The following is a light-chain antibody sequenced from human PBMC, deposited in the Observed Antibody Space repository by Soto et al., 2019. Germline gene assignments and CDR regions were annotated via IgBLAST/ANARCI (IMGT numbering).Light chain of an antibody. Sequence: EIVMTQSPGTLSLSPGERATLSCRASQSISSNLAWYQQKRGQTPRLLMYGASTRAPGIPDRFSGSGSGTEFTLAISSLQSEDFAVYYCQHYNNLPLTFGGGTEVEIK. V-gene: IGKV3-15*01. CDR2: GAS. CDR3: QHYNNLPLT. CDR1: QSISSN. J-gene: IGKJ4*01.